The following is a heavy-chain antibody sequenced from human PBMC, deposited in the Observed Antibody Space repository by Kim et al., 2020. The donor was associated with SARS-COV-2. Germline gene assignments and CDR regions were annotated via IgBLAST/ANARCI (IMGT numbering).Heavy chain of an antibody. CDR2: TRNKANSYTT. Sequence: GGSLRLSCAASGFTFSDHYMDWVRQAPGKGLEWVGRTRNKANSYTTEYAASVTGRFTISRDDSKNSLYLQMNSLKTEDTAVYYCALLYYYDSSGYYYGDAFDIWGQGTMVTVYS. D-gene: IGHD3-22*01. CDR1: GFTFSDHY. V-gene: IGHV3-72*01. J-gene: IGHJ3*02. CDR3: ALLYYYDSSGYYYGDAFDI.